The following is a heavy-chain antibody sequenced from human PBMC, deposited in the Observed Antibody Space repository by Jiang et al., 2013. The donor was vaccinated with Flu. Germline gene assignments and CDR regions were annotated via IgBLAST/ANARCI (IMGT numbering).Heavy chain of an antibody. J-gene: IGHJ4*02. CDR2: ISYSGST. CDR1: GGSISSFY. D-gene: IGHD3-22*01. CDR3: ARSRGYFDNNGFSLFDY. V-gene: IGHV4-59*01. Sequence: LLKPSETLSLTCTVSGGSISSFYWSWIRQPPGKGLEWIGYISYSGSTNYNPSLRSRVTISVDKSKNQFSLKLSSVTAADTAVFYCARSRGYFDNNGFSLFDYWGQGTLVTVSS.